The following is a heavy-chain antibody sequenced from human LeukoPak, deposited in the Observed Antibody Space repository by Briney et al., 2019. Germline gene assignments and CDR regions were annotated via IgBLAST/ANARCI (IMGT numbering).Heavy chain of an antibody. CDR1: RFTFSTYS. CDR2: ISSSSSYI. CDR3: ARDPNDYGGNYFDY. J-gene: IGHJ4*02. D-gene: IGHD4-23*01. V-gene: IGHV3-21*01. Sequence: GGSLRLSRAASRFTFSTYSMNWVRQAPGKGLEWVSSISSSSSYIYYADSVKGRFTISRDNAKNSLYLQMNSLRAEDTAVYYCARDPNDYGGNYFDYWGRGTLVTVSS.